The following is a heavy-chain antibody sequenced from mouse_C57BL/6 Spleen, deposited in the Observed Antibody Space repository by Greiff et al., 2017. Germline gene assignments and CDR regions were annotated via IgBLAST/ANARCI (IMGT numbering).Heavy chain of an antibody. CDR3: TRRDGSSPNGFAY. D-gene: IGHD1-1*01. CDR2: IRNKANNHAT. V-gene: IGHV6-6*01. CDR1: GFTFSDAW. J-gene: IGHJ3*01. Sequence: EVKLMESGGGLVQPGGSMKLSCAASGFTFSDAWMDWVRQSPEKGLEWVAEIRNKANNHATYYAESVKGRFTISRDDSKSSVYLQMNSLRAEDTGIYYCTRRDGSSPNGFAYWGQGTLVTVSA.